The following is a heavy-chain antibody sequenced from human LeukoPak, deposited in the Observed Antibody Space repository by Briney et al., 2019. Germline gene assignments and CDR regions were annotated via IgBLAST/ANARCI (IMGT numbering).Heavy chain of an antibody. J-gene: IGHJ4*02. Sequence: ASVMVSCKASGYTFTTYGINWVRQAPGQGLEWMGWISTYDGNTNYAQKLRGRVTMIRDTSTSTVYMELRSLRSDDTAVYYCARDGSHHYDFWSGPISESRPYFDYWGQGTLVTVSS. CDR1: GYTFTTYG. D-gene: IGHD3-3*01. CDR3: ARDGSHHYDFWSGPISESRPYFDY. CDR2: ISTYDGNT. V-gene: IGHV1-18*01.